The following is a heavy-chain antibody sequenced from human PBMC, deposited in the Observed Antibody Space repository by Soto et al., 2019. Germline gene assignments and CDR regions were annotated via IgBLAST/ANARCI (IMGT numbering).Heavy chain of an antibody. Sequence: SQTLSLTCDISGDSVSSNSAAWNWIRHSPSRGLEWLGRTYYRSKWYNDYAVSMRSRITXXXDXXXNXFXXQLXSATPEDTAVYYCATWRFDYWGQGTLVTVSS. J-gene: IGHJ4*02. CDR2: TYYRSKWYN. CDR1: GDSVSSNSAA. CDR3: ATWRFDY. V-gene: IGHV6-1*01.